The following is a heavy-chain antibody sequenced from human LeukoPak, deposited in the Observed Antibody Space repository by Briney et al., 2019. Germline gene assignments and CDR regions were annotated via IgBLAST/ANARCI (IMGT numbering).Heavy chain of an antibody. Sequence: GGSLRLSCAASGFSFSNYWMSWVRQAPGKGLEWVANIKPDGSEKYCVDSVKGRFSISRDNVRNTLYLQMNSLRPEDTAVYYCAKGYNYAYEYWGQGTLVTVSS. D-gene: IGHD5-18*01. CDR2: IKPDGSEK. J-gene: IGHJ4*02. CDR3: AKGYNYAYEY. CDR1: GFSFSNYW. V-gene: IGHV3-7*03.